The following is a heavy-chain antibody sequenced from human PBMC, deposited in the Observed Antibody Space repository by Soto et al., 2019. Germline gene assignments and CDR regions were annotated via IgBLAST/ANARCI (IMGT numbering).Heavy chain of an antibody. J-gene: IGHJ4*02. CDR3: ARDTNGLHY. D-gene: IGHD2-2*01. V-gene: IGHV3-74*01. Sequence: EVQLVESGRGLVQPGGSLRLSCAASGLIFSNYKMHWVRQAPGKGLVWVSRINTDGSITDYADSVKGRFTVSRDNAKNTMYLQMNSLTVDDTAVYFCARDTNGLHYWGQGTLVTVSS. CDR2: INTDGSIT. CDR1: GLIFSNYK.